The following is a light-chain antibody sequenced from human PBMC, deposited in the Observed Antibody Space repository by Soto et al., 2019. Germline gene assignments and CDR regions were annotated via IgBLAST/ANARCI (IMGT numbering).Light chain of an antibody. CDR1: SSNIGNYD. V-gene: IGLV1-51*02. J-gene: IGLJ2*01. CDR3: GAWDSSLNAGV. CDR2: ESN. Sequence: QSVLTQPPSVSAAPGQKVTISYSGRSSNIGNYDVSWYQQLPGTAPKLLIYESNRRPSGIPDRFSGSRSGTSATLGITGLQTGDEADYYCGAWDSSLNAGVFGGGTKVTVL.